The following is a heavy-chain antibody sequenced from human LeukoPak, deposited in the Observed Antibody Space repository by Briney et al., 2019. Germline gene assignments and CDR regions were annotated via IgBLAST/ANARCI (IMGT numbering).Heavy chain of an antibody. Sequence: QAGGSLRLSCAASGFTVSSNYMSWVRQAPGKGLEWVSAISGSGGSTYYADSVKGRFTISRDNSKNTLYLQMNSLRAEDTAVYYCAKDGDYDFWSGYFGGNWFDPWGQGTLVTVSS. CDR3: AKDGDYDFWSGYFGGNWFDP. V-gene: IGHV3-23*01. CDR1: GFTVSSNY. D-gene: IGHD3-3*01. J-gene: IGHJ5*02. CDR2: ISGSGGST.